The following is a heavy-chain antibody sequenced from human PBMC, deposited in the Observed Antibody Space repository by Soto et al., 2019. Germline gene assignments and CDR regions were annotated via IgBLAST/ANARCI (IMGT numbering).Heavy chain of an antibody. D-gene: IGHD1-1*01. J-gene: IGHJ3*02. Sequence: QVQLQQWGAGLLKPSETLSLTCAVYGGFVSSGSYYWSWIRQPPGKGLEWIGEMSHSGGTHFKPSLKSLVTISVDTSKNQFSLKMSSVTAADTALYYCARVERGTATTVVDAFDIWGPGTMVTVSS. CDR3: ARVERGTATTVVDAFDI. V-gene: IGHV4-34*01. CDR2: MSHSGGT. CDR1: GGFVSSGSYY.